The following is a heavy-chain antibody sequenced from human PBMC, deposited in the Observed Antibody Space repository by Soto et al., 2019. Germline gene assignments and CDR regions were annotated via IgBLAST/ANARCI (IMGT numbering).Heavy chain of an antibody. CDR1: GGSISSSNW. CDR3: ARGRTAAAGPNFDY. V-gene: IGHV4-4*02. J-gene: IGHJ4*02. D-gene: IGHD6-13*01. Sequence: SETLSLTCAVSGGSISSSNWWSWVRQPPGKGLEWIGEIYHSGSTNYNPSLKSRVTISVDKSKNQFSLKLSSVTAADTAVYYCARGRTAAAGPNFDYWGQGTLVTVPQ. CDR2: IYHSGST.